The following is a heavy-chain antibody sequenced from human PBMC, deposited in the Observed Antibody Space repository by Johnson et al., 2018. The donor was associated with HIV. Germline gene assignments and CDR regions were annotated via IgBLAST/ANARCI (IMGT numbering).Heavy chain of an antibody. D-gene: IGHD4-23*01. V-gene: IGHV3-33*03. CDR1: GFTFSRYG. Sequence: QVQLVESGGGVVQPGRSLRLSCAASGFTFSRYGMHWVRQAPGKGLEWVAVIWYDGSNKNYTESVKGRFSISRDNSKNTLYLQMNSLRAEDTATYYCAKSPGKDNGGNSGGIDFWGQGTRVTVSS. CDR2: IWYDGSNK. CDR3: AKSPGKDNGGNSGGIDF. J-gene: IGHJ3*01.